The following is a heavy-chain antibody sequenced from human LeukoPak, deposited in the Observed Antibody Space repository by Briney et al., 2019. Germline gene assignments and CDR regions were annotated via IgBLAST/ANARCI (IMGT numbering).Heavy chain of an antibody. V-gene: IGHV4-30-2*01. Sequence: SQTLSLTCAVSGGSISSGGYSWSWIRQPPVKGLEWIGYIYHSGSTYYNPSLKSRVTISVDRSKNQFSLKLSSVTAADTAVYYCARGHNGSGRPFDYWGQGTLVTVSS. CDR1: GGSISSGGYS. CDR2: IYHSGST. J-gene: IGHJ4*02. D-gene: IGHD3-10*01. CDR3: ARGHNGSGRPFDY.